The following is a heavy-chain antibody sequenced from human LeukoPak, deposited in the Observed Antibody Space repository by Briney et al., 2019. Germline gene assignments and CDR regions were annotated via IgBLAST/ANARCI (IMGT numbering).Heavy chain of an antibody. J-gene: IGHJ4*02. CDR2: IIPIFGTA. CDR1: GGTFSSYA. D-gene: IGHD4-17*01. Sequence: ASVKVSCKASGGTFSSYAISWVRQAPGQGLEWMGGIIPIFGTANYAQKFQGRVTITSDKSTSTAYMELSSLRSEDTAVYYCARGDDYGDGPPLDDWGQGTLVTVSS. CDR3: ARGDDYGDGPPLDD. V-gene: IGHV1-69*06.